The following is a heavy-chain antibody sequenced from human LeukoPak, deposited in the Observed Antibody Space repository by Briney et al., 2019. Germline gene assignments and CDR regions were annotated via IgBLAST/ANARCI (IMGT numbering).Heavy chain of an antibody. Sequence: SETLSLTCTVSGGSISSSSYYWGWIRQPPGKGLEWIGSIYYSGSTYYNPSLKSRVTISVDTSKNQFSLKLSSVTAADTAVYYCASRNMVRGVMRTSWYFDYWGQGTLVTVSS. CDR1: GGSISSSSYY. J-gene: IGHJ4*02. V-gene: IGHV4-39*01. CDR3: ASRNMVRGVMRTSWYFDY. D-gene: IGHD3-10*01. CDR2: IYYSGST.